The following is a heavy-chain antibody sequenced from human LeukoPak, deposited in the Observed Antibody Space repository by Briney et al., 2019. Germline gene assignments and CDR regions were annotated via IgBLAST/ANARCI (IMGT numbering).Heavy chain of an antibody. D-gene: IGHD5-18*01. V-gene: IGHV3-23*01. CDR3: AREPSLASTYGYGFFDY. CDR1: GFTFSSCW. J-gene: IGHJ4*02. Sequence: PGGSLRLSCAASGFTFSSCWMSWVRQAPGKGPEWVSAISGDGGGTFYADSVKGRFTISRDNSKNLVFLQMSSLRAEDTAVYSCAREPSLASTYGYGFFDYLGQGTPVTVSS. CDR2: ISGDGGGT.